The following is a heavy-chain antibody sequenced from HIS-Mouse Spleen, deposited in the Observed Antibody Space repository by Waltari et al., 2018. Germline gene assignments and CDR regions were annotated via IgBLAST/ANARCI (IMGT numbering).Heavy chain of an antibody. CDR3: ARRRSYFDY. J-gene: IGHJ4*02. Sequence: QVQLVESGGGVVQPGRSLRLSCAASGFTFSSYAMHWVRQAPGKGLEWVAVISYDGSNKSYADSVKGRFTISRDNSKNTLYLQMNSLRAEDTAVYYCARRRSYFDYWGQGTLVTVSS. CDR2: ISYDGSNK. V-gene: IGHV3-30-3*01. CDR1: GFTFSSYA.